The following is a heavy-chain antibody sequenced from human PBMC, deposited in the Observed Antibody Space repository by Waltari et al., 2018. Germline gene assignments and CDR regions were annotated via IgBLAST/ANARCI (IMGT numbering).Heavy chain of an antibody. CDR3: AKKGLGPFDY. CDR1: GFTFSSYS. D-gene: IGHD6-19*01. J-gene: IGHJ4*02. CDR2: ISSSSSYI. Sequence: EVQLVESGGGLVKPGGSLRLSCAASGFTFSSYSMNWVRQAPGKGLEWVSSISSSSSYIYYADSVKGRFTISRDNSKNTLYLQMNSLRAEDMAVYYCAKKGLGPFDYWGQGTLVTVSS. V-gene: IGHV3-21*01.